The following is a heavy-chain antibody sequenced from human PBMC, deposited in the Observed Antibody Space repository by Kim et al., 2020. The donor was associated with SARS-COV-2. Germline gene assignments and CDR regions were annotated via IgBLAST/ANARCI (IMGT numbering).Heavy chain of an antibody. Sequence: GGSLRLSCAASGFTFSSYAMSWVRQAPGRGLEWVSTISGTGGSTYYGASVKGRFSISRNNSKTTLYLQMNSLRAEDTALYYCAKATNYASYFYYWGQGTL. CDR2: ISGTGGST. CDR1: GFTFSSYA. J-gene: IGHJ4*02. CDR3: AKATNYASYFYY. D-gene: IGHD1-7*01. V-gene: IGHV3-23*01.